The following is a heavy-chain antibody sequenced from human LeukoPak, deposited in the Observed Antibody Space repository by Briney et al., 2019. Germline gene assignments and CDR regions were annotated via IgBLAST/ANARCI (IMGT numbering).Heavy chain of an antibody. D-gene: IGHD3-10*01. CDR2: IFTSGIT. Sequence: PSETLSLTCTVSGGSISIYYWNWIRQPAGRGLEWIGRIFTSGITNYNPSLKSRVTMSVDTSKNQFSLNLSSVTAADTAVYYCAREISGTYYNPLGYMDVWGKGTTVTASS. CDR1: GGSISIYY. V-gene: IGHV4-4*07. J-gene: IGHJ6*03. CDR3: AREISGTYYNPLGYMDV.